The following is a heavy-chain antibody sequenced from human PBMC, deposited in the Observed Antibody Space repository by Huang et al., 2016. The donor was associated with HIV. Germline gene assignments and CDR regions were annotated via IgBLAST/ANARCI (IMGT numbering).Heavy chain of an antibody. J-gene: IGHJ4*02. CDR2: IGPHSGKT. V-gene: IGHV1-18*04. Sequence: HVQLVQSGADVKKPGASVKVSCKASGYTFDSYGITWVRQAPGQGLEWMGWIGPHSGKTNHEQKLQGRGTMTTDTTTSTAYMELRILTSDDTAVYYCARDATGYGTGWSTEFDYWGQGTLVTVSS. D-gene: IGHD6-19*01. CDR3: ARDATGYGTGWSTEFDY. CDR1: GYTFDSYG.